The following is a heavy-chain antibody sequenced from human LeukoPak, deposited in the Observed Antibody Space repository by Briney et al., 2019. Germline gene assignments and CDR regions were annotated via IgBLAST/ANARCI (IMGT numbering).Heavy chain of an antibody. CDR1: GFTFSSYN. D-gene: IGHD3-10*01. V-gene: IGHV3-21*01. CDR2: ISSSGTYI. Sequence: RGSLRLSCAASGFTFSSYNMNWVRQAPGKGLEWVSSISSSGTYIYYADSVKGRFTISRDNAKNSLYLQMNSLRADDTAVYYCASGADYGSGSYYRDYWGQGTLVTVSS. J-gene: IGHJ4*02. CDR3: ASGADYGSGSYYRDY.